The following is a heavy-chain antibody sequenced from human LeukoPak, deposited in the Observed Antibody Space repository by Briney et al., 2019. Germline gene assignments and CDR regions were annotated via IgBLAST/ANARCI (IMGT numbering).Heavy chain of an antibody. V-gene: IGHV3-23*01. CDR3: AKSDYYDSSGHPSSFEY. J-gene: IGHJ4*02. Sequence: PGGSLRLSCAASGFTFSSYAMSWVRQAPGKGLEWVSAISGSGGSAYYADSVRGCITNSRDNSKNTLYLQMNSLRAEDAAVYYCAKSDYYDSSGHPSSFEYWGQGTLVTVSS. D-gene: IGHD3-22*01. CDR1: GFTFSSYA. CDR2: ISGSGGSA.